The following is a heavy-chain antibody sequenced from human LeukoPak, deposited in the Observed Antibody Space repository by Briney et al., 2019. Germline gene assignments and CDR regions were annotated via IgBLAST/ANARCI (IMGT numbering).Heavy chain of an antibody. V-gene: IGHV3-33*01. D-gene: IGHD3-22*01. J-gene: IGHJ6*02. CDR1: GFTFSSYG. CDR2: IWYDGSNK. CDR3: ARDNDSSGYYYLYYYYGMDV. Sequence: PGRSLRLSCTVSGFTFSSYGMHWVRQAPGKGLEWVAVIWYDGSNKYYADSVKGRFTISRDNSKNTLYLQMNSLRAEDTAVYYCARDNDSSGYYYLYYYYGMDVWGQGTTVTVSS.